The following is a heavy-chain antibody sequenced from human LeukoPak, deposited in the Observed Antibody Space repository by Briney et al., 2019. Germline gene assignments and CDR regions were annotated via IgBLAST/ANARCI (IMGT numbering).Heavy chain of an antibody. CDR1: GFTFSSYW. CDR3: ARDYYGSYNWFDP. CDR2: INTDGSST. V-gene: IGHV3-74*01. J-gene: IGHJ5*02. D-gene: IGHD3-10*01. Sequence: PGGSLRLSCAASGFTFSSYWMHWVRQAPGKGLVWVSRINTDGSSTSYADSVKGRFTISRDNAKNTLYLQMNSLRAKDTAVYYCARDYYGSYNWFDPWGQGTLVTVSS.